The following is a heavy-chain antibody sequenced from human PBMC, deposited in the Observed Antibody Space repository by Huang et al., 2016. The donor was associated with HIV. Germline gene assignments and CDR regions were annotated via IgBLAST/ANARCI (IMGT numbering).Heavy chain of an antibody. J-gene: IGHJ4*02. CDR2: ISGENVRK. D-gene: IGHD3-16*01. V-gene: IGHV1-18*04. CDR3: ARTKGEFDF. CDR1: GYKFHIYE. Sequence: QIHLVQSGPEVKQPGASVKVSCKASGYKFHIYEITWVRQPPGKGLEWMGWISGENVRKRFAQKFKDRRTMTTDVSTSTAYLELRSLRLDDTAVYYCARTKGEFDFWGQGALVTVSS.